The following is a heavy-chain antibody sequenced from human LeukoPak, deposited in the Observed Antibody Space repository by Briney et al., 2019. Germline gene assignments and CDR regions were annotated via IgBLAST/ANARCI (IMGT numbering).Heavy chain of an antibody. V-gene: IGHV3-7*01. D-gene: IGHD3-9*01. CDR1: GFTFSSYW. J-gene: IGHJ6*03. CDR2: IRQDGSEK. CDR3: ARDGRYFDDYYYYYYMDV. Sequence: GGSLRLSCAASGFTFSSYWMSWVRQAPGKGLEWVANIRQDGSEKYYVDSVKGRFTISRDNAKNSLYLQMNSLRAEDTAVYYCARDGRYFDDYYYYYYMDVWGKGTTVTVSS.